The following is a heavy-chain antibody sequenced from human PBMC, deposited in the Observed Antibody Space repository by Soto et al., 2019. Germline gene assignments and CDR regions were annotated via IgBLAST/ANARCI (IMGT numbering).Heavy chain of an antibody. D-gene: IGHD6-13*01. Sequence: EVQLVESGGGLVQPGGSLRLSCAASGFTFSSYWMSWVRQAPGKGLEWVANIKQDGGEKYYVDSVKGRFTISRDNAKNSLYLQMNSLRAEDTAVYYCAREGYSSSWYTGDYYGMDVWGQGTTVTVSS. CDR2: IKQDGGEK. V-gene: IGHV3-7*05. CDR1: GFTFSSYW. J-gene: IGHJ6*02. CDR3: AREGYSSSWYTGDYYGMDV.